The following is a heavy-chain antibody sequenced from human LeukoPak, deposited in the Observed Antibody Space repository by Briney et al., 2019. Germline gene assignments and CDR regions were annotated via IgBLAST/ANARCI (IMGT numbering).Heavy chain of an antibody. V-gene: IGHV4-30-4*01. D-gene: IGHD3-22*01. CDR1: GGSISSGDYY. CDR2: IYYSGST. Sequence: SQTLSLTCTVSGGSISSGDYYWSWVRQPPGKGLEWIGYIYYSGSTYYNPSLKSRVTISVDTSKNQFSLKLSAVTAADTAVYYCARVPFYDGSGSYYFDYWGQGTLVTVSS. J-gene: IGHJ4*02. CDR3: ARVPFYDGSGSYYFDY.